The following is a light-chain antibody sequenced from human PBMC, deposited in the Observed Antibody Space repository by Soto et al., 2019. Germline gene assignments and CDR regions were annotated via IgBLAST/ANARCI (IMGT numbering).Light chain of an antibody. CDR1: SSDIGGYHY. J-gene: IGLJ2*01. CDR2: EVN. Sequence: QSALTQPPSASGSPGRSVTISCTGTSSDIGGYHYVSWYQQHPGKAPKLMIYEVNKRPSGVPDRFSGSKSGNTASLTVSGLQAEDEADYYCASHAGRKNIIFGGGTKLTVL. CDR3: ASHAGRKNII. V-gene: IGLV2-8*01.